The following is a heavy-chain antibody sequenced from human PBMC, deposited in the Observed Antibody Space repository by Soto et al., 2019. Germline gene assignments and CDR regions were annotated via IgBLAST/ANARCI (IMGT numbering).Heavy chain of an antibody. CDR3: VRIRGYDRTIPVDF. D-gene: IGHD3-3*01. CDR2: IFSSDEK. J-gene: IGHJ4*02. V-gene: IGHV2-26*01. CDR1: GFSLTTDGMG. Sequence: SGPTLVNPTETLTLTCTVSGFSLTTDGMGVSWVRQPPGKALEWLAQIFSSDEKAYSASLKSRLSISKDTSNSQVVLTVTNVDPVDTATYFCVRIRGYDRTIPVDFWGQGILVTVAS.